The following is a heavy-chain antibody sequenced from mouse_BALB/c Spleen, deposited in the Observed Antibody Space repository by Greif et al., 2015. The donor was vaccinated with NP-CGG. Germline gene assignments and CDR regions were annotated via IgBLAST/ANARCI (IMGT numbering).Heavy chain of an antibody. Sequence: VKLMESGPGLVAPSQSLSITCTVSGFSLTSYGVHWVRQPPGKGLEWLGVIWAGGSTNYNSALMSRLSISKDNSKSXVFLKMNSLQTDDTAMYYCARGLRPYYYAMDYWGQGTSVTVSS. J-gene: IGHJ4*01. CDR1: GFSLTSYG. V-gene: IGHV2-9*02. CDR2: IWAGGST. D-gene: IGHD1-2*01. CDR3: ARGLRPYYYAMDY.